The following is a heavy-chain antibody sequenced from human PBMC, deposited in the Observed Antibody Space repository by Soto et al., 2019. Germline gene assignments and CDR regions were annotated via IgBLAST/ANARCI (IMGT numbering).Heavy chain of an antibody. CDR3: TTFSYSSSYNLDY. CDR1: GFTFNNFA. J-gene: IGHJ4*02. V-gene: IGHV3-23*01. CDR2: ISGGGDTT. Sequence: GGSLRLSCAASGFTFNNFALSWVRQAPGKGLEWVSAISGGGDTTYYADSVKGRFTISRDNSKNMLYLQMNSLKTEDTAVYYCTTFSYSSSYNLDYWGQGTLVTVSS. D-gene: IGHD6-6*01.